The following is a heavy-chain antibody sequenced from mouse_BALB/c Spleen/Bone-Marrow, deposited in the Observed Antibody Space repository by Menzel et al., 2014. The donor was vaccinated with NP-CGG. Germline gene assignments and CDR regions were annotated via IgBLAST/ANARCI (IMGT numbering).Heavy chain of an antibody. D-gene: IGHD2-4*01. CDR1: GFTFSSYA. Sequence: EVQRVESGGGLVKPGGSLKLSCAASGFTFSSYAMSWVRQTPEKRLEWVATISSGGSYTYYPDSVKGRFAISRDNAKITLYLQMSSLRSEDTAMYYCARKSYYDYDGRPWFAYWGQGTLVTVSA. J-gene: IGHJ3*01. CDR3: ARKSYYDYDGRPWFAY. V-gene: IGHV5-9-3*01. CDR2: ISSGGSYT.